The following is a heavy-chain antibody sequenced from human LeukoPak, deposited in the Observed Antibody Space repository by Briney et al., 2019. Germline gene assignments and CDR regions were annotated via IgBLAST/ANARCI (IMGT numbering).Heavy chain of an antibody. J-gene: IGHJ4*02. D-gene: IGHD4-17*01. Sequence: GRSLRLSCAASGFTFSSYGMHWVRQAPGKGLEWVAVISYDGSNKYYADSVKGRFTISRDNSKNTLYLQMNSLRAEDTAVYYCAKDDGDYLYYFDYWGQGTLVTVSS. V-gene: IGHV3-30*18. CDR1: GFTFSSYG. CDR2: ISYDGSNK. CDR3: AKDDGDYLYYFDY.